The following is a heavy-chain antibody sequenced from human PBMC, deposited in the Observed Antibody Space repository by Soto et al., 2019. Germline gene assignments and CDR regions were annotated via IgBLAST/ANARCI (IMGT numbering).Heavy chain of an antibody. V-gene: IGHV4-39*01. J-gene: IGHJ6*02. CDR2: IYYSGST. Sequence: PSETLSLTCTVSGGSISSGSYYWGRIPQPPGQGLEWIGSIYYSGSTYYNPSLKSRVTISVDTSKNQFSLKLSSVTAADTAVYYCARHDFWSGYHLSDYYGMDVWRQGTTVTVSS. D-gene: IGHD3-3*01. CDR1: GGSISSGSYY. CDR3: ARHDFWSGYHLSDYYGMDV.